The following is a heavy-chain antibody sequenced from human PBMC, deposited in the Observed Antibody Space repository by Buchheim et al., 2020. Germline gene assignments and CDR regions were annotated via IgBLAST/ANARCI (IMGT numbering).Heavy chain of an antibody. Sequence: QVQLVESGGGVVQPGRSLRLSCAASGFTFSSYGMHWVRQAPGKGLEWVAVISYDGSNKYYADSVKGRFTISRDNSKNTLYFRMSSLRAEETAVYYCAKDGGYYDGESNWFDPWGQGTL. CDR3: AKDGGYYDGESNWFDP. J-gene: IGHJ5*02. CDR2: ISYDGSNK. V-gene: IGHV3-30*18. CDR1: GFTFSSYG. D-gene: IGHD3-22*01.